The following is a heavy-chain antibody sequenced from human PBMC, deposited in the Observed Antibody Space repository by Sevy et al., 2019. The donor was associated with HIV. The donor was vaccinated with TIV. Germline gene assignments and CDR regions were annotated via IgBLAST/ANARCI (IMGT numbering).Heavy chain of an antibody. Sequence: GGSLRLSCAASGFTFSSYGMHWVRQAPGKGLEWVAFISYDGSNKYYADSVKGRFTISRDNSKNTLYLQMNSLRAEDTAVYYCAKILEEDTQTDYWGQGTLVTVSS. D-gene: IGHD3-3*01. CDR2: ISYDGSNK. J-gene: IGHJ4*02. V-gene: IGHV3-30*18. CDR1: GFTFSSYG. CDR3: AKILEEDTQTDY.